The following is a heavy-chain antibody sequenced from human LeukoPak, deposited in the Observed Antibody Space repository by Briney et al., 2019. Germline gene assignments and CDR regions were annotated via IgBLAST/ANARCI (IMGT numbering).Heavy chain of an antibody. CDR3: ATAATVVFKPNDY. CDR2: ISSTGGYT. J-gene: IGHJ4*02. D-gene: IGHD4-23*01. V-gene: IGHV3-11*03. Sequence: PGGSLRLSCAASGFTFSDSYMSWVRQAPGKGLEWVSYISSTGGYTSYADSVKGRFTISRDNAKNSLYLQMNSLRAEDTAVYYCATAATVVFKPNDYWGQGTL. CDR1: GFTFSDSY.